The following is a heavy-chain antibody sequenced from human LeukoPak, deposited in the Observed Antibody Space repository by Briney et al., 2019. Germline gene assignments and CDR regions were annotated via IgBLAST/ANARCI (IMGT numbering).Heavy chain of an antibody. V-gene: IGHV3-74*01. J-gene: IGHJ3*02. CDR1: RFTFSSYW. Sequence: GGSLRLSCAASRFTFSSYWMHWVRQVPGKGLVWVSRISSDGSSTSYADSVKGRFTVSRDNAKNTLYLQMKNLRAEDTAVYHCARDKADAFDIWGQGTMVTVSS. CDR3: ARDKADAFDI. CDR2: ISSDGSST.